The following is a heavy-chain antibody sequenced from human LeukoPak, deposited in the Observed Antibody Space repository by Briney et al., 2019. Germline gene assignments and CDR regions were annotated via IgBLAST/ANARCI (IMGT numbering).Heavy chain of an antibody. CDR2: IKQDGSEK. Sequence: RGTLRLSCAASGFSFKSFGMSWVRQAPGKGLEWVANIKQDGSEKYYVDSVKGRFTISRDNAKNSLYLQMNSLRAEDTAVYYCARERKGIQLWPRGHDYYYMDVWGKGTTVTVSS. J-gene: IGHJ6*03. D-gene: IGHD5-18*01. CDR3: ARERKGIQLWPRGHDYYYMDV. V-gene: IGHV3-7*01. CDR1: GFSFKSFG.